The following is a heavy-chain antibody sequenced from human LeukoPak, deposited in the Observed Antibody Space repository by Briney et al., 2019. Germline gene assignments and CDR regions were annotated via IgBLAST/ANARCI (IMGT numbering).Heavy chain of an antibody. CDR1: GFTFSSYG. CDR3: ARDLGGSYFYFDY. D-gene: IGHD1-26*01. J-gene: IGHJ4*02. CDR2: IWYDGSNK. V-gene: IGHV3-33*01. Sequence: GGFLRLSCAASGFTFSSYGMHWVRQAPGKGLEWVAVIWYDGSNKYYADSVKGRFTISRDNSKNTLYLQMNSLRAEDTAVYYCARDLGGSYFYFDYWGQGTLVTVSS.